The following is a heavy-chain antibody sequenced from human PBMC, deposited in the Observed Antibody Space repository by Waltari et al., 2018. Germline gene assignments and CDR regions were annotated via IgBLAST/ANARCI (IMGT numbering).Heavy chain of an antibody. CDR1: GGSISSSNW. J-gene: IGHJ4*02. CDR2: IYHSGST. CDR3: ARDADGDIVLTG. D-gene: IGHD2-8*01. V-gene: IGHV4-4*02. Sequence: QVQLQESGPGLVKPSGTLSLTCAVSGGSISSSNWWSWGRHLPGKGVEWIGEIYHSGSTNYNPSLRSRVTISVDKSKNQLSLKLGSVTAADTAVYYCARDADGDIVLTGWGQGTLVTVSS.